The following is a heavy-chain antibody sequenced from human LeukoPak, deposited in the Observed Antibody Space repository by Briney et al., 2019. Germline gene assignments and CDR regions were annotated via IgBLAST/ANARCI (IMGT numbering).Heavy chain of an antibody. CDR1: GVSISGLTYL. V-gene: IGHV4-39*01. CDR2: ISNNGRP. D-gene: IGHD5-18*01. CDR3: ARGYNHGTNTPLN. J-gene: IGHJ4*02. Sequence: SETLSLTCAVSGVSISGLTYLWGWVRHPRGKGLEWIATISNNGRPYYNPSRQSQITISLAPSNNQFSLRLTYVTAGDTAVYYCARGYNHGTNTPLNWGQGTLVTVSS.